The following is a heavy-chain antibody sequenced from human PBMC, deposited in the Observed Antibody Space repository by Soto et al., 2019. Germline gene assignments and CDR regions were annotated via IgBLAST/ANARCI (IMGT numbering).Heavy chain of an antibody. CDR2: ISYDGSDK. CDR1: GFTFSSYA. J-gene: IGHJ3*02. D-gene: IGHD7-27*01. V-gene: IGHV3-30*09. Sequence: GGSLRLSCAAYGFTFSSYAMHWVRQAPGKGMGWEAVISYDGSDKYYADSVKGRLAISRCNSKNTLYLQMNSLRAEDSAVYYCARDKAETGDHDAFDIWGQGTMVTVSS. CDR3: ARDKAETGDHDAFDI.